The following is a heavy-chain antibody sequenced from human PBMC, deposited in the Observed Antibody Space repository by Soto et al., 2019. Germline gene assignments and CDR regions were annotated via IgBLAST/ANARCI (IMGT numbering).Heavy chain of an antibody. Sequence: QLQLQESGSGLVKPSQTLSLTCVVSGGSISSGGYSWSWIRQPPGKGLEWIGYIYHSGSTYYNPSLKSRVTISVDRSKNQFSLKLSSVTAADTAVYYCARDRVDYYDSSGYYSGFDPWGQGTLVTVSS. CDR3: ARDRVDYYDSSGYYSGFDP. D-gene: IGHD3-22*01. CDR2: IYHSGST. J-gene: IGHJ5*02. V-gene: IGHV4-30-2*01. CDR1: GGSISSGGYS.